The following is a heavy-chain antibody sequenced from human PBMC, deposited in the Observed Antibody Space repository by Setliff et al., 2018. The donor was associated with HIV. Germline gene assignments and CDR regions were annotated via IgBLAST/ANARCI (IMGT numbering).Heavy chain of an antibody. CDR2: ISGSDGSST. CDR1: GFTFSDFG. CDR3: AKNPELGLTLAEFDY. Sequence: LRLSCAASGFTFSDFGMNWVRQAPGKGLEWVSGISGSDGSSTRYADSVKGRFTISRDNAKNTLYLQMNSLRHEDTAVYFCAKNPELGLTLAEFDYWGQGTLVTVSS. J-gene: IGHJ4*02. V-gene: IGHV3-23*01. D-gene: IGHD3-10*01.